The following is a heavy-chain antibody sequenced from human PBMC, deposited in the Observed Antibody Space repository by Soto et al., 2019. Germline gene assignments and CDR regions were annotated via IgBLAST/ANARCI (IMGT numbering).Heavy chain of an antibody. CDR2: ISAYNGNT. CDR1: GYTFTIYG. V-gene: IGHV1-18*01. D-gene: IGHD3-22*01. Sequence: ASLKVSCTASGYTFTIYGIIWVRPAPGQGLEWMGWISAYNGNTNYAQKLQGRVTMTTDTSTSTAYMELRSLRSDDTAVYYCARGQYYYDSSRFDPWGQGTLVTVSS. CDR3: ARGQYYYDSSRFDP. J-gene: IGHJ5*02.